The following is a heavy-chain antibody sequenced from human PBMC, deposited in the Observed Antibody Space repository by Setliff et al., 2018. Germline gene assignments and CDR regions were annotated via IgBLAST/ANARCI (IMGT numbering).Heavy chain of an antibody. CDR3: ARGRIGSTWTGDY. J-gene: IGHJ4*02. V-gene: IGHV1-2*02. CDR1: GFTFTDHY. Sequence: ASVKVSCKASGFTFTDHYMHWVRQAPGQGLEWMGWLNRHGGGKNYAQNFQGRVTMTMETSISTAYMELSGLRSDDTALYYCARGRIGSTWTGDYWGQGALVTVSS. D-gene: IGHD2-2*01. CDR2: LNRHGGGK.